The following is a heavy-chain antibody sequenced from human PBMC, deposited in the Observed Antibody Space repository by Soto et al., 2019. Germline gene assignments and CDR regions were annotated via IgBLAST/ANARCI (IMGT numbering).Heavy chain of an antibody. Sequence: GGSLRLSCAASGFTFSSYAMSWVRQAPGKGLEWVSAISGSGGSTYYADSVKGRFTISRDNSKNTLYLQMNSLRAEDTAVYYCAKNIGDIVVVPAANRYYYYMDVWGKGTTVTISS. CDR2: ISGSGGST. CDR3: AKNIGDIVVVPAANRYYYYMDV. J-gene: IGHJ6*03. V-gene: IGHV3-23*01. D-gene: IGHD2-2*01. CDR1: GFTFSSYA.